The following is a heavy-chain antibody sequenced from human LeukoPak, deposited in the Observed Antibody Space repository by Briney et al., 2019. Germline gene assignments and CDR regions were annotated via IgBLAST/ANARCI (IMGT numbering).Heavy chain of an antibody. CDR1: GFTFSSYG. J-gene: IGHJ4*02. V-gene: IGHV3-33*01. CDR3: ARDKRYGDPLDY. D-gene: IGHD4-17*01. Sequence: GGSLRLSCAASGFTFSSYGMHWVRQAPGKGLEWVAVIWYDGSNKYYADSVKGRFTISRDNSKNTLYLQMNSLRAGDTAVYYCARDKRYGDPLDYWGQGTLVTVSS. CDR2: IWYDGSNK.